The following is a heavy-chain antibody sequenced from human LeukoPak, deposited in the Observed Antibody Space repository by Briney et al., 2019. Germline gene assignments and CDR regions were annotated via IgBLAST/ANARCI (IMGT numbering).Heavy chain of an antibody. Sequence: GASVKVSCKVSGYTLTELSMHWVRQAPGKGLEWMGGFDPEDGETIYAQKFQGRVTITTDESTSTAYMELSSLRSEDTAVYYCARSHPDQEDSGSYHDAFDIWGQGTMVTVSS. V-gene: IGHV1-24*01. CDR1: GYTLTELS. D-gene: IGHD1-26*01. J-gene: IGHJ3*02. CDR3: ARSHPDQEDSGSYHDAFDI. CDR2: FDPEDGET.